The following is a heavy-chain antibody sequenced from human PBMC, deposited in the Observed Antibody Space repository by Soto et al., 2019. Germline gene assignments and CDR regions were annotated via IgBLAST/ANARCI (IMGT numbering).Heavy chain of an antibody. CDR3: AKDFTETLTGDRFDY. D-gene: IGHD7-27*01. Sequence: EVQLVESGGGLVQPGRSLRLSCAASGFTFDDYAMHWVRQAPGKGLEWVSGISWNSGSIGYADSVKGRFTISRDNAKNSLYLQMNSLRAEDTALYYCAKDFTETLTGDRFDYWGQGTLVTVSS. CDR2: ISWNSGSI. V-gene: IGHV3-9*01. J-gene: IGHJ4*02. CDR1: GFTFDDYA.